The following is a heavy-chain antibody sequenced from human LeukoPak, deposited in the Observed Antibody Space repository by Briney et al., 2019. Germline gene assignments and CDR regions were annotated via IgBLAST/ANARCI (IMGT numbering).Heavy chain of an antibody. V-gene: IGHV3-23*01. D-gene: IGHD3-10*01. CDR1: GFTFSSYV. CDR2: ISGSGGRT. CDR3: VKGSKGGMIVPGERPKYFHH. J-gene: IGHJ1*01. Sequence: GGSLRLSCAASGFTFSSYVMSWVRQAPGKGLEWVSGISGSGGRTYYADSVKGRFTISRDNSKNTLYLQMNGLRVEDTAVYYCVKGSKGGMIVPGERPKYFHHWGQGNLVTVSS.